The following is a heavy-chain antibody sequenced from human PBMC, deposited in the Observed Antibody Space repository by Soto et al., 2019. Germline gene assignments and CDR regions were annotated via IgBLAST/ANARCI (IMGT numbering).Heavy chain of an antibody. CDR3: ARAQLSYDFWSGSSS. Sequence: QVQLVQSGAEVKKPGASVRISCTASGYTFTGYALHWVRQDPGQKLVWVGWVNAGTGNTRYSENFQGRVTITRDTSSSAVYMDLYSLRSDDPALYYCARAQLSYDFWSGSSSWGQGTRVTVS. D-gene: IGHD3-3*01. J-gene: IGHJ5*02. CDR1: GYTFTGYA. V-gene: IGHV1-3*01. CDR2: VNAGTGNT.